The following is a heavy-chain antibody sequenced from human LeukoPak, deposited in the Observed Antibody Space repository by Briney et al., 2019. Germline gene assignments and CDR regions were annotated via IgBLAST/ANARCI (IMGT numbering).Heavy chain of an antibody. CDR1: GFTFDDYA. Sequence: GGSLTLSCAASGFTFDDYAMHWVRPAPGKGLEWVSGITGNGGTIAYADSVKGRFTIARDNAKSTLYRQMSSLRAEDMTLYYCVRESGSYYFDYWGQGTVVTVSS. J-gene: IGHJ4*02. CDR2: ITGNGGTI. D-gene: IGHD3-22*01. V-gene: IGHV3-9*03. CDR3: VRESGSYYFDY.